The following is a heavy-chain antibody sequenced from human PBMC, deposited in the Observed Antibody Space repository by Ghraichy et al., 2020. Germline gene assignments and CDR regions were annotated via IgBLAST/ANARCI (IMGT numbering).Heavy chain of an antibody. V-gene: IGHV3-21*01. J-gene: IGHJ6*03. CDR2: ISSTSSDI. CDR1: GFTISSYS. Sequence: GGSLRLSCAASGFTISSYSMNWVRQAPGKGLEWVSSISSTSSDIYYADSVKGRFTISRDNAKNSLYLQMNSLRAEDTAVYYCARGRYCSSTSCYKDYMDVWGKGTTVTVSS. D-gene: IGHD2-2*02. CDR3: ARGRYCSSTSCYKDYMDV.